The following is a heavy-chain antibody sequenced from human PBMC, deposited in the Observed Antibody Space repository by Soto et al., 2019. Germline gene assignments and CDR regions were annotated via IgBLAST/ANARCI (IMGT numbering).Heavy chain of an antibody. CDR2: ISAYNGNT. Sequence: QVQLVQSGAEVKKPGASVKVSCKASGYTFTSYGISWVRQAPGQGLEWMGWISAYNGNTNYAQKLQGRVTMTTDPSTRTAYMELRSLRSDDTAVYYCARGGEDIVVVPAAIRDYYYYGMDVRGRGTTVTVSS. CDR3: ARGGEDIVVVPAAIRDYYYYGMDV. J-gene: IGHJ6*02. CDR1: GYTFTSYG. V-gene: IGHV1-18*01. D-gene: IGHD2-2*02.